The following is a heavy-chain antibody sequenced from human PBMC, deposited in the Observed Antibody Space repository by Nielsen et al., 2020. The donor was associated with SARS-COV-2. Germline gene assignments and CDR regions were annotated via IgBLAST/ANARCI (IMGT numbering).Heavy chain of an antibody. CDR1: GFTFSSYS. V-gene: IGHV3-23*01. D-gene: IGHD3-22*01. CDR2: ISGSGGST. J-gene: IGHJ6*02. Sequence: GESLKISCAASGFTFSSYSMNWVRQAPGKGLEWVSAISGSGGSTYYADSVKGRFTISRDNSKNTLYLQMNSLRAEDTAVYYCAKDTSSGSYYYYGMDVWGQGTTVTVSS. CDR3: AKDTSSGSYYYYGMDV.